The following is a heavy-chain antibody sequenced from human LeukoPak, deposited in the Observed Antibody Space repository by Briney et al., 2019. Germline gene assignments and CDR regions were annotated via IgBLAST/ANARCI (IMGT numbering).Heavy chain of an antibody. CDR3: AKVPGYCSGGSCDYYYYMDV. CDR1: GFTFSSYG. Sequence: GGSLRLSCAASGFTFSSYGMHWVRQAPGKGLEWVAFIRYDGSNKYYADSVKGRSTISRDNSKNTLYLQMNSLRAEDTAVYYCAKVPGYCSGGSCDYYYYMDVWGKGTTVTISS. V-gene: IGHV3-30*02. J-gene: IGHJ6*03. CDR2: IRYDGSNK. D-gene: IGHD2-15*01.